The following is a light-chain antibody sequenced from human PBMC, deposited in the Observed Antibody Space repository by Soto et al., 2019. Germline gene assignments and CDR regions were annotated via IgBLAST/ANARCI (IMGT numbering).Light chain of an antibody. Sequence: EIEMTQSPATLSLSPGGRATLSCRASQSISSYLAWYQQKPGQAPRLLIYDASSRPTGIPARFSGSGSGTDFTLTISSLEPEDFAVYYCQQSSNTPRTFGRGTKVDIK. V-gene: IGKV3-11*01. J-gene: IGKJ4*01. CDR3: QQSSNTPRT. CDR2: DAS. CDR1: QSISSY.